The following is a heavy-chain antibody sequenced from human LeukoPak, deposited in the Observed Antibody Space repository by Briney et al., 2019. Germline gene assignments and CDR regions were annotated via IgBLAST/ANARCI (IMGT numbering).Heavy chain of an antibody. CDR1: GYTFTSYG. Sequence: GASVKVSCKASGYTFTSYGISWVRQAPGQGLEWMGWISAYNGIANYAQNLQGRITMTTDTSTSTAYMELTSLRSDDTAVYYCARDYYYDSSGYVDYWGQGTLVTVSS. D-gene: IGHD3-22*01. CDR2: ISAYNGIA. CDR3: ARDYYYDSSGYVDY. V-gene: IGHV1-18*01. J-gene: IGHJ4*02.